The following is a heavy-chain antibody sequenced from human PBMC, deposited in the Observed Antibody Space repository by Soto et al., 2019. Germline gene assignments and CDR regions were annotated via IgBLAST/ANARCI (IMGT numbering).Heavy chain of an antibody. CDR1: GGSISITNW. Sequence: PSGSLSLTCAVSGGSISITNWWSWVRQPPGKGLEWIGEIYHSGSTNYNPSLKSRVTISVDKSKNQFSLKLSSVTAADTAVYYCASLGYCISTSCLRGMDVWGQGTTVTVSS. V-gene: IGHV4-4*02. CDR2: IYHSGST. J-gene: IGHJ6*02. D-gene: IGHD2-2*01. CDR3: ASLGYCISTSCLRGMDV.